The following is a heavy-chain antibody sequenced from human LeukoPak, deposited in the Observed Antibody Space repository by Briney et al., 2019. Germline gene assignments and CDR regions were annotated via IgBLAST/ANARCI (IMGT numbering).Heavy chain of an antibody. V-gene: IGHV1-18*01. Sequence: ASVKVSCKASGYTFTSYGISWVRQAPGQGLEWMGWIGAYNGNTNYAQKLQGRVAMTTDTSTSTAYMELRSLRSDDTAVYYCARGGGSRDIVVVPAAIWFDPWGQGTLVTVSS. CDR2: IGAYNGNT. D-gene: IGHD2-2*02. CDR3: ARGGGSRDIVVVPAAIWFDP. CDR1: GYTFTSYG. J-gene: IGHJ5*02.